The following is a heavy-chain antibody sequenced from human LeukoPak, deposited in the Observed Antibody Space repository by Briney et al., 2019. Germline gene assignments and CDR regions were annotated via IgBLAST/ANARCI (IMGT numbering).Heavy chain of an antibody. CDR1: GFTFDDYA. J-gene: IGHJ4*02. D-gene: IGHD6-19*01. CDR2: ISWDGGST. CDR3: AKDVDGSSSGWGGVDY. V-gene: IGHV3-43D*03. Sequence: GGSLRLSCAASGFTFDDYAMHWVRHAPGKGLEWVSLISWDGGSTYYADSVKGRFTISRDNSKNSLYLQMNSLGAEDTALYYCAKDVDGSSSGWGGVDYWGQGTLVTVSS.